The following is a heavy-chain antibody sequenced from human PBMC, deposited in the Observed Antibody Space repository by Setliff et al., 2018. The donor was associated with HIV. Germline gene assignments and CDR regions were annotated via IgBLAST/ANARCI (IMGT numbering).Heavy chain of an antibody. V-gene: IGHV4-4*02. CDR1: GGSISSRNW. D-gene: IGHD3-10*01. CDR3: ARDDTVVRGHIDY. J-gene: IGHJ4*02. CDR2: IYHSGST. Sequence: PSETLSLTCAVSGGSISSRNWWSWVRQPPGKVLEWIGEIYHSGSTNYNPSLKSRVTISVDTSKNQFSLKLSSVTAADTAVYYCARDDTVVRGHIDYWGQGTLVTVSS.